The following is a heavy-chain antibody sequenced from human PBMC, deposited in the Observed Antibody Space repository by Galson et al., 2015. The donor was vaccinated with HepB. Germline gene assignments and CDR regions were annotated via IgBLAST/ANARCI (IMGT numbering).Heavy chain of an antibody. CDR3: AKDGPVVVPAAIADDAFDI. CDR1: GFTFSSYA. D-gene: IGHD2-2*02. Sequence: SLRLSCAASGFTFSSYAMSWVRQAPGKGLEWVSAISGSGGSTYYADSVKGRFTISRDNSKNTLYLQMNSLRAEDTAVYYCAKDGPVVVPAAIADDAFDIWGQGTMVTVSS. V-gene: IGHV3-23*01. J-gene: IGHJ3*02. CDR2: ISGSGGST.